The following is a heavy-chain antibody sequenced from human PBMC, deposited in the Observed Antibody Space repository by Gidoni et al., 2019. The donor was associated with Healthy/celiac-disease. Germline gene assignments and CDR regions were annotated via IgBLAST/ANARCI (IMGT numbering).Heavy chain of an antibody. V-gene: IGHV1-69*01. Sequence: QVQLVQSGAEGKKPGSSVKVCCKASGGTFSSYAISWVRQAPGQGLECMGGTIPIFGTANYAQKFQGRATITADASTSTAYMELSSLRSEATAVYYCARSDWFDPWGQGTLVTVSS. J-gene: IGHJ5*02. CDR1: GGTFSSYA. CDR2: TIPIFGTA. CDR3: ARSDWFDP.